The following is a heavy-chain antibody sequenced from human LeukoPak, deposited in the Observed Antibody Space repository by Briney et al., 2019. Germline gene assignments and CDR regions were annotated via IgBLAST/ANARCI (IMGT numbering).Heavy chain of an antibody. CDR2: IWSDASEK. J-gene: IGHJ4*02. Sequence: GRSLRLSCAPSGFTFSTYGMHWVRQAPGRGLEWVAIIWSDASEKYYGDSVKGRFTISRDNSNNTMSLQMNSLRAEDTAVYYCARRGSGTYNFDSWGQGTLVTVSS. CDR3: ARRGSGTYNFDS. V-gene: IGHV3-33*03. CDR1: GFTFSTYG. D-gene: IGHD1-26*01.